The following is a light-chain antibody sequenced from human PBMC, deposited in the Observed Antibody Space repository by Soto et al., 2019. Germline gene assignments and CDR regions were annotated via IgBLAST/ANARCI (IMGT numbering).Light chain of an antibody. CDR1: QSVSSTY. J-gene: IGKJ1*01. CDR2: RTS. Sequence: EIVLTQSPGTLSLSPGERATLSCRASQSVSSTYLAWYQQKPGQAPRLLIHRTSTRATGVPARFSGCGSRTDFTLTIISLEPEDFAVYYCHQRRNWRWTFGQGTKVHIK. V-gene: IGKV3D-20*02. CDR3: HQRRNWRWT.